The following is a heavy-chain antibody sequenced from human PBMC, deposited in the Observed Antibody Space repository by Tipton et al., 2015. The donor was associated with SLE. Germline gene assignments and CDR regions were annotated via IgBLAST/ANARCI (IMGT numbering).Heavy chain of an antibody. J-gene: IGHJ2*01. D-gene: IGHD2-15*01. V-gene: IGHV4-39*02. CDR1: GGSISSSSYY. CDR2: IYYSGST. CDR3: ARDKYCTGGSCFDWYFDV. Sequence: TLSLTCTVSGGSISSSSYYRGWIRQPPGKGLEWIGSIYYSGSTYYNPSLKSRVTISVDTSKNQFSLKLSSVSAADTAVYYCARDKYCTGGSCFDWYFDVWGRGTLVTVSS.